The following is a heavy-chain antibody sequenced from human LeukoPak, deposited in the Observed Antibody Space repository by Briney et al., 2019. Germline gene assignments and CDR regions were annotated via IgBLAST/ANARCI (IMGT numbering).Heavy chain of an antibody. J-gene: IGHJ3*01. D-gene: IGHD4-17*01. Sequence: SETLSLTCTVSGGSIGSGYYYWSWIRQPAGKGLEWIGRIYTTGSSNYNPSLESRVTISLDTSKNQFSLRVNSMTAADTAVYYCARHPSRGDNGYAFDFWGHGTVVTVSS. V-gene: IGHV4-61*02. CDR2: IYTTGSS. CDR3: ARHPSRGDNGYAFDF. CDR1: GGSIGSGYYY.